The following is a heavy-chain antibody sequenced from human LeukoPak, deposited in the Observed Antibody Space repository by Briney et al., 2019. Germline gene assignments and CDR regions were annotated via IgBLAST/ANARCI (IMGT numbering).Heavy chain of an antibody. Sequence: SETLSLTCAVYGGSFSGYYWSWIRHPPGKGLEWIGEIDHSGSTNYNPSLKSRVTISVDTSKNQFSLKLSSVTAADTAVYYCARGLGVIAVAGTSSAPELYYFDYWGQGTLVTVSS. V-gene: IGHV4-34*01. J-gene: IGHJ4*02. CDR3: ARGLGVIAVAGTSSAPELYYFDY. CDR1: GGSFSGYY. D-gene: IGHD6-19*01. CDR2: IDHSGST.